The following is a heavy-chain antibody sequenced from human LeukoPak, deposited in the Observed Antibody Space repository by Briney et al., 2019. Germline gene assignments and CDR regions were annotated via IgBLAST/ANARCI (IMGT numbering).Heavy chain of an antibody. V-gene: IGHV3-7*03. CDR3: ATTGLLGDIP. CDR2: IKQDGSEK. CDR1: GFSLSSEW. D-gene: IGHD2-21*01. J-gene: IGHJ5*02. Sequence: PGGSLRLSCVTSGFSLSSEWMSWGRQAPGKGPEWVATIKQDGSEKYYVDSVKGRFTISRDNAKKSVYLQMNSLRAEDTAVYYCATTGLLGDIPWGQGTLVTVSS.